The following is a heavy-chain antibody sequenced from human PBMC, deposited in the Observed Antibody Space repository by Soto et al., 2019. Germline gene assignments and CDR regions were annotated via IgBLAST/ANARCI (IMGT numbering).Heavy chain of an antibody. CDR2: ISPIFGKA. CDR3: AVSSGFDP. J-gene: IGHJ5*02. CDR1: GGTFSSYA. V-gene: IGHV1-69*06. D-gene: IGHD3-22*01. Sequence: ASVKVSCKASGGTFSSYAISWVRQAPGQGLEWMGGISPIFGKANYAQKFQSRVTTTADKSTSTAYMELSSLRSEDTAVYYCAVSSGFDPWGQGTLVTVSS.